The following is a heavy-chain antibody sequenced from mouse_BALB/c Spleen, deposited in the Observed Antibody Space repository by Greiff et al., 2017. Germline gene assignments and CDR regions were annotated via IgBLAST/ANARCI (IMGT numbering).Heavy chain of an antibody. CDR2: IDPENGNT. Sequence: VQLQQSGAELVRPGALVKLSCKASGFNIKDYYMHWVKQRPEQGLEWIGWIDPENGNTIYDPKFQGKASITADTSSNTAYLQLSSLTSEDTAVYYCARSSYYRYDDDYWGQGTTLTVSS. D-gene: IGHD2-14*01. CDR1: GFNIKDYY. J-gene: IGHJ2*01. V-gene: IGHV14-1*02. CDR3: ARSSYYRYDDDY.